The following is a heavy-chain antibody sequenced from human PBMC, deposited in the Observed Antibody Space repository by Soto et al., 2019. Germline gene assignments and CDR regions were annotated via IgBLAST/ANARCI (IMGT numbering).Heavy chain of an antibody. CDR2: INTGNGNA. Sequence: QVQLVQSGAEVKKPGASVKVSCKASGYNFTMYAMIWVRQAPGQRPEWMGWINTGNGNAKYSPKLQGRVTITRDTSASTDYMELSSLKSEDTAVYYCARGERLCYAYYGMDVWGQGSTVTVSS. CDR1: GYNFTMYA. J-gene: IGHJ6*02. V-gene: IGHV1-3*04. CDR3: ARGERLCYAYYGMDV. D-gene: IGHD2-8*01.